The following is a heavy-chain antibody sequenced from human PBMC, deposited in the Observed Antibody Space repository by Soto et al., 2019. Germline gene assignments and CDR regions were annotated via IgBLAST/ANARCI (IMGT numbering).Heavy chain of an antibody. CDR2: IYATGTT. CDR3: VRDGTKTLRDWFAP. Sequence: SETLSLTCTVYGASISGFYWSWIRKSAGKGLEWIGRIYATGTTDYNPSLKSRVMMSVDTSKKQFSLKLRSVTAADTAVYYCVRDGTKTLRDWFAPWGQGISVTAPQ. V-gene: IGHV4-4*07. J-gene: IGHJ5*02. D-gene: IGHD1-1*01. CDR1: GASISGFY.